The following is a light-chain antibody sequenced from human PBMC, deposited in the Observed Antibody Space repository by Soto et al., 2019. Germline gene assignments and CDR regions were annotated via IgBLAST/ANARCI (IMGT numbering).Light chain of an antibody. J-gene: IGKJ1*01. CDR3: QHYGGSPT. CDR2: GAS. CDR1: QSFSSAY. Sequence: EIVLTQSPGTLSLSPGERATLSCKASQSFSSAYLTWYQQKPGQAPRLLIYGASTRATGVPDRFSGSGSGTHFTLTISRLEPEDFAVHYCQHYGGSPTFGQGTKVEI. V-gene: IGKV3-20*01.